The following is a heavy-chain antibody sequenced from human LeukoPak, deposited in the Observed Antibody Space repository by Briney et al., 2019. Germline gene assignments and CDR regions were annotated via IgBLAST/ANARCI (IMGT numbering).Heavy chain of an antibody. J-gene: IGHJ4*02. CDR3: AKGTGGSSWSPNRD. Sequence: GGSLRLSCAASGFTFSSYEMNWVRQAPGKGLEWVSYISSSGSTIYYADSVKGRFTISRDNAKNSLYLQMNSLRGEDTAVYYCAKGTGGSSWSPNRDWGQGTLVTVSS. CDR2: ISSSGSTI. D-gene: IGHD6-13*01. CDR1: GFTFSSYE. V-gene: IGHV3-48*03.